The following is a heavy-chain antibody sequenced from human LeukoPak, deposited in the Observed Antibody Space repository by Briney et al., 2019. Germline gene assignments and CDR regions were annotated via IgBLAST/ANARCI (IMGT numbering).Heavy chain of an antibody. J-gene: IGHJ5*02. CDR1: GYTFTSYD. Sequence: ASVKVSCKASGYTFTSYDINWVRQATGQGLEWMGWMNPNSGNTGYAQKFQGRVTMTRNTSISTAYMELSSLRSEDTAVYYCAGGARYYDFWSGYYTNWFDPWGQGTLVTVSS. CDR2: MNPNSGNT. V-gene: IGHV1-8*01. CDR3: AGGARYYDFWSGYYTNWFDP. D-gene: IGHD3-3*01.